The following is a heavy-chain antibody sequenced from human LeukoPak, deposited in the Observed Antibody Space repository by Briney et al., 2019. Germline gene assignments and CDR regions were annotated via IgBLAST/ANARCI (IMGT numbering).Heavy chain of an antibody. V-gene: IGHV1-2*02. Sequence: GASVKVSCKASGYTFTGYFMHWVRQAPGQGLEWMGWINPNSGGTNYAQKFQGRVTMTRDTSISTARMELSRLRSDDTAVYYCAGGGYSYDSGLNWFDPWGQGTLVTVSS. J-gene: IGHJ5*02. D-gene: IGHD5-18*01. CDR1: GYTFTGYF. CDR3: AGGGYSYDSGLNWFDP. CDR2: INPNSGGT.